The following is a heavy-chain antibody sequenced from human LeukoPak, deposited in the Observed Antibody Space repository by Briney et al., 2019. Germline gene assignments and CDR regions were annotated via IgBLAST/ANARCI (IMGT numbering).Heavy chain of an antibody. J-gene: IGHJ3*02. CDR3: ARLTGYYDSSGYIPRTNAFDI. D-gene: IGHD3-22*01. CDR1: GFTFSAYA. CDR2: IYYSGST. V-gene: IGHV4-30-2*03. Sequence: LRLSCAASGFTFSAYAMNWLRQAPGKGLEWIGSIYYSGSTYYNPSLKSRVTISVDTSKNQFSLKLSSVTAADTAVYYCARLTGYYDSSGYIPRTNAFDIWGQGTMVTVSS.